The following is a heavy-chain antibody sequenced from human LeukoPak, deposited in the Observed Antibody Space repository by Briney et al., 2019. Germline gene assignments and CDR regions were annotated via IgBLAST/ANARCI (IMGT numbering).Heavy chain of an antibody. D-gene: IGHD3-10*01. CDR1: GFTYDEYG. CDR2: ISLNGGST. CDR3: ARDSGHDVYFDY. V-gene: IGHV3-20*04. Sequence: GGSLRLSCAASGFTYDEYGMTWVRQAPGKGLEWVSGISLNGGSTGYADSVKGRFTISRDNAKNSLYLQMNSLRAEDTALYYCARDSGHDVYFDYWGQGTLVTVSS. J-gene: IGHJ4*02.